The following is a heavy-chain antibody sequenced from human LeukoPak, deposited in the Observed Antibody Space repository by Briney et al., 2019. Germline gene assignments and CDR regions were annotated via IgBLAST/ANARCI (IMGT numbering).Heavy chain of an antibody. CDR3: AREGCSGGSCTDFDY. Sequence: VASVKVSCKASGYTFTSYGISWVRQAPGQGLEWMGWISAYNGNTNYAQKLQGRVTMTTDTSTSTAYMELRSLRSDDTAVYYCAREGCSGGSCTDFDYWGQGTLVTVSS. CDR2: ISAYNGNT. J-gene: IGHJ4*02. D-gene: IGHD2-15*01. V-gene: IGHV1-18*01. CDR1: GYTFTSYG.